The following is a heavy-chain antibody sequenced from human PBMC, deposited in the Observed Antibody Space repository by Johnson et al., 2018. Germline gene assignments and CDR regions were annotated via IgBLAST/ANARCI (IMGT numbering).Heavy chain of an antibody. V-gene: IGHV3-21*01. J-gene: IGHJ3*02. CDR2: ISSSSYI. Sequence: VQLVQSGGGLVKPGGSLRLSCAASGFTFSSYSMNWVRQAPGKGLEWVSSISSSSYIYYADSVKGRFTISRDNAKNSLYLQMNSLRAEDTAVYYCYIVVVVAATSSAFDIWGQGTTVTVSS. D-gene: IGHD2-15*01. CDR3: YIVVVVAATSSAFDI. CDR1: GFTFSSYS.